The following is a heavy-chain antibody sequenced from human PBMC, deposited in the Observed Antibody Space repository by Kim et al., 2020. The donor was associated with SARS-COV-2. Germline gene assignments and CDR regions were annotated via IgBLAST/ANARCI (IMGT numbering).Heavy chain of an antibody. CDR3: ASRTAVAGIYSFDY. CDR1: GLTFSGYW. J-gene: IGHJ4*02. D-gene: IGHD6-19*01. V-gene: IGHV3-74*01. Sequence: GGSMRLSCAASGLTFSGYWMHWVRQVPGKGLVWVSRINSDGSTTNYADSVKGRFTISRDNAKNTLYLQMNSLRAEDTAVYYCASRTAVAGIYSFDYWGQG. CDR2: INSDGSTT.